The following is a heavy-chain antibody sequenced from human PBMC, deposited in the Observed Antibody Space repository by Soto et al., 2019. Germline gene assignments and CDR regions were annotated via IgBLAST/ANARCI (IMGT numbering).Heavy chain of an antibody. CDR3: ARAGRRYSSAWYEDY. J-gene: IGHJ4*02. CDR1: GGSISSYY. CDR2: IYYSGST. Sequence: SETLSLTCTVSGGSISSYYWSWIRQPPGKGLEWIGYIYYSGSTNYNPSLKSRVTISVDTSKNQFSLKLSSVTAADTAVYYCARAGRRYSSAWYEDYWGQGTLVTVSS. V-gene: IGHV4-59*01. D-gene: IGHD6-19*01.